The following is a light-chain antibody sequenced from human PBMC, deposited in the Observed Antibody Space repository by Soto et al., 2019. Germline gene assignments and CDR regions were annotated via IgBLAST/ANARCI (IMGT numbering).Light chain of an antibody. CDR2: GVS. J-gene: IGKJ5*01. CDR3: QQYNNWPPIT. V-gene: IGKV3D-15*01. Sequence: EIVLTQSPGTLSLSPGERATLSCRASQSVNTKYLAWYQQKPGQAPRLLIYGVSSRATGIPARFSGSGSGTEFTLTISSLQSEDFAVYYCQQYNNWPPITFGQGTRLEIK. CDR1: QSVNTKY.